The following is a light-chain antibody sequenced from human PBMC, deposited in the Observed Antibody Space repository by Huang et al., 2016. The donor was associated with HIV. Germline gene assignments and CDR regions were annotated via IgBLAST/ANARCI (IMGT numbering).Light chain of an antibody. V-gene: IGKV3-15*01. CDR3: QQYNNWPPWT. CDR2: GAS. Sequence: EIVMTQSPATLSVSPGERATLSCRASQSVSSNLAWYQQNPGQAPVLLIYGASTRATGIPARFSGSGSGTEFTLTISSLQSEDFAVYYCQQYNNWPPWTFGQGTKVEIK. CDR1: QSVSSN. J-gene: IGKJ1*01.